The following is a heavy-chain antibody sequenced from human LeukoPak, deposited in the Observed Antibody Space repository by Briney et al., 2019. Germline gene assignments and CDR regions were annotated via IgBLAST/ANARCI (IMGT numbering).Heavy chain of an antibody. CDR2: INHSGST. CDR3: ARVGFRFLGAMVRGKRYYYYMDV. D-gene: IGHD3-10*01. CDR1: GGSFSGYY. V-gene: IGHV4-34*01. Sequence: PSETLSLTCAVYGGSFSGYYWSWIRQPPGKGLEWIGEINHSGSTNYNPSLTSRVTISVDTSKNQFSLKLSSVTAADTAVYYCARVGFRFLGAMVRGKRYYYYMDVWGKGTTVTVSS. J-gene: IGHJ6*03.